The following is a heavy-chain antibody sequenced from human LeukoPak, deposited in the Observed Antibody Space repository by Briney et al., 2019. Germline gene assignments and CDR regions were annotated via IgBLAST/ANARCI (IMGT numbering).Heavy chain of an antibody. V-gene: IGHV3-13*04. Sequence: PGGSLRLSCAASGFTFSDYDMHWVRQATGKGLEWVSAIGYGGDRHYSDSVKGRFTISRGNAKNSLYLQMDSLGAGDTAVYYCARGNIVTGYTYWGQGALVTVSS. CDR2: IGYGGDR. J-gene: IGHJ4*02. CDR3: ARGNIVTGYTY. D-gene: IGHD3-9*01. CDR1: GFTFSDYD.